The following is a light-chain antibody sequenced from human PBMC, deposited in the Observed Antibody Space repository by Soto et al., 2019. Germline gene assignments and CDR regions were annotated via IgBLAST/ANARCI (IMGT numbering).Light chain of an antibody. CDR1: QSISSY. CDR3: QQSYSRGIFT. J-gene: IGKJ3*01. CDR2: AAS. Sequence: DLQMTQSPSSLSASVGDRVTITCRASQSISSYLNWYQQKPGKAPKLLIYAASSLQSGVPSRFSGSGSGTDFTLTISSLQPEDFATYYCQQSYSRGIFTFGPGTKVDIK. V-gene: IGKV1-39*01.